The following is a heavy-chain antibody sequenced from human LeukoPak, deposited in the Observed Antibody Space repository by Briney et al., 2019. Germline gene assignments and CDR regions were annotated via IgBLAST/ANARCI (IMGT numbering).Heavy chain of an antibody. Sequence: GGSLRLSCAASGFTFSGSPILWVRQASGKGLEWVGRIRSKADNYATAYAASVQGRCTISRDDSKNTAYLQLNCLKTEDTAVYYCTQSNYWGQGALVTVSS. CDR3: TQSNY. J-gene: IGHJ4*02. CDR1: GFTFSGSP. V-gene: IGHV3-73*01. CDR2: IRSKADNYAT.